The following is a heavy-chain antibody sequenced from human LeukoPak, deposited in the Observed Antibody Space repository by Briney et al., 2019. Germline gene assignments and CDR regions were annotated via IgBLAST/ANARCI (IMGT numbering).Heavy chain of an antibody. Sequence: SETLSLTCTVSGGSISSYYWGWIRQPPGKGLEWIGYIYYSGSTNYNPSLKSRVTISVDTSKNQFSLKLSSVTAADTAVYYCARGGGEAYCGGDCYVHYYYYYGMDVWGQGTTVTVSS. D-gene: IGHD2-21*02. J-gene: IGHJ6*02. CDR2: IYYSGST. CDR1: GGSISSYY. V-gene: IGHV4-59*01. CDR3: ARGGGEAYCGGDCYVHYYYYYGMDV.